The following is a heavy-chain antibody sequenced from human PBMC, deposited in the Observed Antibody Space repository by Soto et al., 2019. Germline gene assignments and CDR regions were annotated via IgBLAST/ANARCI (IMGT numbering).Heavy chain of an antibody. CDR2: INTTTGPP. V-gene: IGHV7-4-1*01. J-gene: IGHJ6*02. Sequence: ASVKVSCKASGYTFTSYAMNWVRQPPGQGLEWMGWINTTTGPPTYAQGFTGRFVFYLHTSVSAAYLQLCSLKADDTAAYYCAREMYSSPMWVYYYYGMDGWVQRTTV. CDR3: AREMYSSPMWVYYYYGMDG. D-gene: IGHD4-4*01. CDR1: GYTFTSYA.